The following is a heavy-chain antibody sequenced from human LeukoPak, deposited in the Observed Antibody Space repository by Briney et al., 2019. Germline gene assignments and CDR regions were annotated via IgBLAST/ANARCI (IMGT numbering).Heavy chain of an antibody. V-gene: IGHV3-23*01. D-gene: IGHD6-19*01. CDR1: GFTFSSYV. CDR3: AKGSSGCDFDY. J-gene: IGHJ4*02. CDR2: ISDTGGST. Sequence: PGGSLRLSCAASGFTFSSYVMNWVRQAPGKGLEWVSAISDTGGSTYYADSVRGRFTISRDNSKNTLYLQMNSLRAEDTAVYYCAKGSSGCDFDYWGQGTLVTVSS.